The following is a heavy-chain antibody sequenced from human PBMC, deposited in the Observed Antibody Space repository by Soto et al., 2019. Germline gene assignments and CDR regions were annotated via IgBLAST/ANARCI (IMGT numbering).Heavy chain of an antibody. CDR3: ARYSNNWFQTEGMDV. D-gene: IGHD6-13*01. Sequence: SSETLSLTCTVSVDSITTYYWSWIRQPAGKGLEWIGRIDASGNTNYNPSLNSRVTMSIDTSKKQFSLKLTSVTAADTAIYYCARYSNNWFQTEGMDVWGQGTTVTV. CDR1: VDSITTYY. J-gene: IGHJ6*02. V-gene: IGHV4-4*07. CDR2: IDASGNT.